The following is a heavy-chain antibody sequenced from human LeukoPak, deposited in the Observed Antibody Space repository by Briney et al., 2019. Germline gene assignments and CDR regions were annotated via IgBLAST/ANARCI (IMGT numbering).Heavy chain of an antibody. CDR3: AREDYDSSGYYFDY. Sequence: SETLSLTCTVSGGSISSYYWSWIRQPPGKGLEWIGYIYYSGSTNYNPSLKSRVTISVDTSKNQFSLKLSSVTAADTAVYYCAREDYDSSGYYFDYWGQGTLDTVSS. J-gene: IGHJ4*02. CDR2: IYYSGST. CDR1: GGSISSYY. D-gene: IGHD3-22*01. V-gene: IGHV4-59*01.